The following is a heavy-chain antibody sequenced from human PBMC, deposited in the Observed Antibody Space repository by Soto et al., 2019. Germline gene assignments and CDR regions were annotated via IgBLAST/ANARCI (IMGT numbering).Heavy chain of an antibody. V-gene: IGHV3-48*01. D-gene: IGHD6-25*01. J-gene: IGHJ4*02. CDR2: ISSGSRNI. CDR3: VLDERQVYCFDS. Sequence: EVQLVESGGGLVQPGGSLRVSCAASGFTFSTYSMNWVRQTPGKGLEWVSYISSGSRNIYYADSVKGRFTISRDNAKNSLYLQMNSLRAEDTAVYYCVLDERQVYCFDSWGQGTLFTGSS. CDR1: GFTFSTYS.